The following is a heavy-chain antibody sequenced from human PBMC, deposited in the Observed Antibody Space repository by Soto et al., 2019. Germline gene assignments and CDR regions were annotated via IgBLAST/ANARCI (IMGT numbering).Heavy chain of an antibody. CDR2: IYHSGGT. CDR1: GGSISSSNW. Sequence: QVQLQESGPGLVKPSGTLSLTCAVSGGSISSSNWWSWVRPSTGKGLEWIWEIYHSGGTNYNPSFKPRVIISVDKSKNQFSRQLNTVAAADTSIYYCATHVVETPNGRRGWFDPWGQGTLVTVSS. J-gene: IGHJ5*02. D-gene: IGHD2-21*02. V-gene: IGHV4-4*02. CDR3: ATHVVETPNGRRGWFDP.